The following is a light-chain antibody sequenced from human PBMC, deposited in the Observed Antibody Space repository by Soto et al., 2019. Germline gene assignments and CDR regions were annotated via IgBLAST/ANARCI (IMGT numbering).Light chain of an antibody. V-gene: IGKV1-5*03. Sequence: DSQMTQYPSTLSASIGVRATITCRAGQSISSWLAWYQQKPGKAPKLLISKASTLQSGVPPRFSGSGSGTEFALTISSLQPDDFATYYCQQYESYPMTFGGGTKVLIK. CDR2: KAS. CDR3: QQYESYPMT. J-gene: IGKJ4*01. CDR1: QSISSW.